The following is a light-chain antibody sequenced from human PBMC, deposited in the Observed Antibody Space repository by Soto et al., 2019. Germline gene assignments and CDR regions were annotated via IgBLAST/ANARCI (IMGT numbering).Light chain of an antibody. CDR2: DAS. Sequence: EIVLTQSPGTLSLSPGERATLSCRASQSVTTYLAWYQQKPGQAPRLLIYDASTRATGIPARLSGSGSGTAFAVTIGRLGAEDCAVHYRKQRTNWPPSITVAQGTRLEIK. CDR1: QSVTTY. V-gene: IGKV3-11*01. J-gene: IGKJ5*01. CDR3: KQRTNWPPSIT.